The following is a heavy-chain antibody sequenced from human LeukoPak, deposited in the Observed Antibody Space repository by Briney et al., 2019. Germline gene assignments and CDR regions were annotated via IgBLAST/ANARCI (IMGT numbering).Heavy chain of an antibody. Sequence: SSVTVSCKASGYTFTGYYMHWVRQPPGQGLEWMGWINPNSGGTNYAQKFQGRVTMTRDTSISTAYMELGKLRSDDTAVYCCARVRSTSLDYWGQGTLVTVSS. J-gene: IGHJ4*02. V-gene: IGHV1-2*02. CDR2: INPNSGGT. D-gene: IGHD2-2*01. CDR3: ARVRSTSLDY. CDR1: GYTFTGYY.